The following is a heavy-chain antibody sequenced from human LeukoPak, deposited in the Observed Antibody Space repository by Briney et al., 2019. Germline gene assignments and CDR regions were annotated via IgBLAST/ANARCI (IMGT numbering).Heavy chain of an antibody. D-gene: IGHD5-18*01. V-gene: IGHV1-8*03. CDR3: ARDREYSYGTPTCYMDV. Sequence: ASVKVSCKASGYTFTSYDINWVRQATGQGLEWMGWMNPNSGNTGYAQKFQGRVTITRDTSASTAYMELSSLRSEDMAVYYCARDREYSYGTPTCYMDVWGKGTTVTVSS. CDR1: GYTFTSYD. J-gene: IGHJ6*03. CDR2: MNPNSGNT.